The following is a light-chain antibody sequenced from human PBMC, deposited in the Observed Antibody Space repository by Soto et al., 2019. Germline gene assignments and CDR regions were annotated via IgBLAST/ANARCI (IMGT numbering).Light chain of an antibody. Sequence: DIQKTQSPTSLSASVGDRVTITCRASQYIRNFVAWYQQKPGKAPKLLIYAASTLQSGVPSRFSGSGSGTDFTLTINSLQPEDVATYSCQKYSSVPVFGPGTKVEIK. CDR1: QYIRNF. J-gene: IGKJ3*01. V-gene: IGKV1-27*01. CDR2: AAS. CDR3: QKYSSVPV.